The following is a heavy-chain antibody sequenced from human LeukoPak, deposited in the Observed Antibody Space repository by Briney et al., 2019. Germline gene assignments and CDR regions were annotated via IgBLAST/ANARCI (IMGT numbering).Heavy chain of an antibody. V-gene: IGHV3-23*01. D-gene: IGHD2-8*02. Sequence: PGGSLRLSCAASGLTFSSYGMSWVRQAPGKGLEWVSAITDSGGSTIYADSVRGRFTISRDNSKSTLSLQMNGLRAEDTAIYYCATYRQVLLPFESWGQGTLVTVSS. J-gene: IGHJ4*02. CDR1: GLTFSSYG. CDR3: ATYRQVLLPFES. CDR2: ITDSGGST.